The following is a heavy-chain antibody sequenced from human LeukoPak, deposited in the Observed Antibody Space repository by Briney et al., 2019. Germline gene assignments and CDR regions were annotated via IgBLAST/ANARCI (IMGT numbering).Heavy chain of an antibody. CDR2: IIPIFGTA. Sequence: SVKVSCKASGYTFTSYGISWVRQAPGQGLEWIGRIIPIFGTANYAQKFQGRVTITTDESTSTAYMELSSLRSEDTAVYYCARGDYPYYYYYYMDVWGKGTTITVSS. D-gene: IGHD4-17*01. CDR1: GYTFTSYG. V-gene: IGHV1-69*05. J-gene: IGHJ6*03. CDR3: ARGDYPYYYYYYMDV.